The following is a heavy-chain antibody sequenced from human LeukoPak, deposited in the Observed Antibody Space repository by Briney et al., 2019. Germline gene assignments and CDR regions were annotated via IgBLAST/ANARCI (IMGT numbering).Heavy chain of an antibody. CDR1: GFTFSSYT. J-gene: IGHJ4*02. V-gene: IGHV3-48*02. D-gene: IGHD5-18*01. CDR3: PRYSYGSFDY. CDR2: ITSSSSII. Sequence: GGSLRLSCAASGFTFSSYTMNWVRQAPGKGLEWVSYITSSSSIISYADSVKGGFSISRDNARNSLYLQMNSLRDEDTAVYYCPRYSYGSFDYWGQGTLVTVSS.